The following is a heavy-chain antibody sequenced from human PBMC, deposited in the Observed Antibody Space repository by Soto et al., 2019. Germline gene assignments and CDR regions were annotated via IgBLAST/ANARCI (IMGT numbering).Heavy chain of an antibody. Sequence: ASVKVSCKASGYTFTSYGISWVRQAPGQGLEWMGWISAYNGNTNYAQKLQGRVTMTTDTSTSTAYMELRSLRSDDTAVYYCARVAITMVRGVAQLYYYYGMDVWGQGTTVTVSS. J-gene: IGHJ6*02. V-gene: IGHV1-18*01. D-gene: IGHD3-10*01. CDR3: ARVAITMVRGVAQLYYYYGMDV. CDR2: ISAYNGNT. CDR1: GYTFTSYG.